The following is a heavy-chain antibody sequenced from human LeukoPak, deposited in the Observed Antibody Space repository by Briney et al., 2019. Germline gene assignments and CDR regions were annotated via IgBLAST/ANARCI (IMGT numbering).Heavy chain of an antibody. CDR3: ARGDYYDSSGYYGDY. V-gene: IGHV1-69*05. J-gene: IGHJ4*02. D-gene: IGHD3-22*01. CDR1: GGTFSSYA. Sequence: GASVKVSCKASGGTFSSYAISWVRQAPGQGLEWMGGIIPIFGTANYAQKFQGRVTITTDESTSTAYMELSSLRSEDTAVYYCARGDYYDSSGYYGDYWGQGTLVTVSS. CDR2: IIPIFGTA.